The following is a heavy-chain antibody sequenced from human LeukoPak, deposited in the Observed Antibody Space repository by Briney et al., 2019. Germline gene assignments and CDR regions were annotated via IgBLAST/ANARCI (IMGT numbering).Heavy chain of an antibody. CDR2: INHSGST. CDR1: GGSFSGYY. Sequence: SETLSLTRAVYGGSFSGYYWSWIRQPPGKGLEWIGEINHSGSTNYNPPLKSRVTISVDTSKNQFSLKLSSVTAADTAVYYCARGHRQQLVRRRFDPWGQGTLATVSS. J-gene: IGHJ5*02. D-gene: IGHD6-13*01. CDR3: ARGHRQQLVRRRFDP. V-gene: IGHV4-34*01.